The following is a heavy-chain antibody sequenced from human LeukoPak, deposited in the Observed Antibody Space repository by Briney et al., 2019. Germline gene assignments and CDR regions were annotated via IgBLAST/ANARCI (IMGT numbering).Heavy chain of an antibody. CDR3: AKTSVTFFDY. J-gene: IGHJ4*02. CDR2: IYGGGDT. D-gene: IGHD4-17*01. V-gene: IGHV3-53*01. Sequence: GGSLRLSCAASGFTVTDNYMNWVRQSSGKGLEWVSVIYGGGDTNYADSVKGRFIISRDTSKNTGSLQMNSLGAEDTAVYYCAKTSVTFFDYWGQGTLVTVSS. CDR1: GFTVTDNY.